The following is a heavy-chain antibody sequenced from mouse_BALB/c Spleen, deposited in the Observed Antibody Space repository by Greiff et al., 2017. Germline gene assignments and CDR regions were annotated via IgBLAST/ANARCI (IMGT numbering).Heavy chain of an antibody. CDR2: ISYSGST. V-gene: IGHV3-8*02. D-gene: IGHD2-3*01. J-gene: IGHJ3*01. CDR3: ARWLLQVPWFAY. Sequence: EVKLVESGPSLVKPSQTLSLTCSVTGDSITSGYWNWIRKFPGNKLEYMGYISYSGSTYYNPSLKSRISITRDTSKNQYYLQLNSVTTEDTATYYCARWLLQVPWFAYWGQGTLVTVSA. CDR1: GDSITSGY.